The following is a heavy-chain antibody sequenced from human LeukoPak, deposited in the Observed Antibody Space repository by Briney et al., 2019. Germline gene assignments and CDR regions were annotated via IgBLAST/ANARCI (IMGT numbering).Heavy chain of an antibody. V-gene: IGHV4-34*01. CDR3: AGGFGYSYGPDY. CDR2: INHSAST. D-gene: IGHD5-18*01. Sequence: KASETLSLTCAVYGGSFSGYYWSWIRQPPGKGLEWIGEINHSASTNYNPSLKSRVTISVDTSKNQFSLKLSSVTAADTAVYYCAGGFGYSYGPDYWGQGTLVTVSS. CDR1: GGSFSGYY. J-gene: IGHJ4*02.